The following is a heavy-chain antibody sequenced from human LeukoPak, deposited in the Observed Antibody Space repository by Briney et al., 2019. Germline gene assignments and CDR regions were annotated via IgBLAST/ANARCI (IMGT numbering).Heavy chain of an antibody. D-gene: IGHD3-9*01. Sequence: PSETLSLTCAVYGGSFSGYYWSWIRQPPGKGLEWMGEINHSGSTNYNPSLKSRVTISVDTSKNQFSLKLSSVTAADTAVYYCARGPPRYFDWLLPYDYWGQGTLVTVSS. V-gene: IGHV4-34*01. CDR2: INHSGST. CDR3: ARGPPRYFDWLLPYDY. J-gene: IGHJ4*02. CDR1: GGSFSGYY.